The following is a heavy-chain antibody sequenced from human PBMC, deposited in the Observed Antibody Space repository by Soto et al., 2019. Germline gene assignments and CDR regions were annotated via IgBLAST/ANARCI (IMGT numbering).Heavy chain of an antibody. J-gene: IGHJ4*02. CDR1: GFTFSGSA. D-gene: IGHD3-16*01. CDR3: TEGGLGFDY. Sequence: EVQLVESGGGLVQPGGSPKLSCAASGFTFSGSAMHWVRQASGKGLEWVGRIRSKANSYATAYAASVKGRFTISRDDSNNTAYLQMNSLKTEDTAVYYCTEGGLGFDYWGQGTLVTVSS. V-gene: IGHV3-73*01. CDR2: IRSKANSYAT.